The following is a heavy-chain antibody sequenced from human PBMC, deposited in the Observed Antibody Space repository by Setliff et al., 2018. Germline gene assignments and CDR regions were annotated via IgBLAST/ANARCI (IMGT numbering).Heavy chain of an antibody. J-gene: IGHJ5*02. V-gene: IGHV3-7*01. CDR3: VPGRGS. CDR2: IXXXXXXX. D-gene: IGHD6-25*01. Sequence: GGSLSLSCAASGFTFNKYWMTWVRQAPGKGLEWVANIXXXXXXXXXXXXXRGRFTISRDNAQNTLYLHMNNLRAEDTAVFYCVPGRGSWGQGALVTVSS. CDR1: GFTFNKYW.